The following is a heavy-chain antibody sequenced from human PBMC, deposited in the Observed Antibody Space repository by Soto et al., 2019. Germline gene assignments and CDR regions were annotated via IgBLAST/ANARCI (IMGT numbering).Heavy chain of an antibody. CDR3: ARGNGDSGYSSSWYFRVGGMDV. CDR1: GFTFSSYS. Sequence: GGSLRLSCAASGFTFSSYSMNWVRQAPGKGLEWVSSISSSSSSYIYYADSVKGRFTISRDNAKNSLYLHMNSLRAEDTAVYYCARGNGDSGYSSSWYFRVGGMDVWGQGTTVTVSS. D-gene: IGHD6-13*01. V-gene: IGHV3-21*01. CDR2: ISSSSSSYI. J-gene: IGHJ6*02.